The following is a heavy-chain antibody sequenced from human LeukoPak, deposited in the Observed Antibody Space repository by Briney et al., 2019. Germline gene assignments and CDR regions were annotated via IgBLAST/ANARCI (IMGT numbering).Heavy chain of an antibody. D-gene: IGHD4-17*01. Sequence: PSETLSLTCTVSGGSISSYYWSWIRQPPGKGLEWIGYIYYSGSTNYNPSLKGRVTISVDTSKNQFSLKLSSVTAADTAVYYCARDRAYGDYYTPFDYWGQGTLVTVSS. CDR3: ARDRAYGDYYTPFDY. CDR1: GGSISSYY. V-gene: IGHV4-59*01. CDR2: IYYSGST. J-gene: IGHJ4*02.